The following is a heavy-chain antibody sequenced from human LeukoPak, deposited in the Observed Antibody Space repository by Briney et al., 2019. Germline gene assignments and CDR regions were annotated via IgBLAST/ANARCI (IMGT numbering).Heavy chain of an antibody. CDR1: GGSISSSSYY. CDR3: ARDTPAYYYDSSGYISFDY. V-gene: IGHV4-39*07. D-gene: IGHD3-22*01. J-gene: IGHJ4*02. CDR2: IYYSGST. Sequence: SETLSLTCTVSGGSISSSSYYWGWIRQPPGKGLEWIGSIYYSGSTYYNPSLKSRVTISVDTSKNQFSLKLSSVTAADTAVYYCARDTPAYYYDSSGYISFDYWGQGTLVTVSS.